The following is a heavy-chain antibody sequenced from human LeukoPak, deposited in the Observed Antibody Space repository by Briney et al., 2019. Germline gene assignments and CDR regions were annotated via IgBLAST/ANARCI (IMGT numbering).Heavy chain of an antibody. CDR3: ASSLYCSGGSCDALGGFDY. D-gene: IGHD2-15*01. CDR1: GYTFTSYY. Sequence: ASVKVSCKASGYTFTSYYMHWVRQAPGQGLEWMGIINSSGGSTSYAQKFQGRVTMTRDTSTSTVYMELSSLRSEDTAVYYCASSLYCSGGSCDALGGFDYWGQGTLVTVSS. J-gene: IGHJ4*02. V-gene: IGHV1-46*01. CDR2: INSSGGST.